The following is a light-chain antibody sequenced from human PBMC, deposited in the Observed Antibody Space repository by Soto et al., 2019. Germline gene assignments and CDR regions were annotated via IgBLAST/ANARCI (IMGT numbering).Light chain of an antibody. CDR1: SSDVGGYDY. CDR2: EVN. J-gene: IGLJ1*01. CDR3: SSYTSTSTYV. Sequence: QSALTQPASVSGSPGQSITISCTGTSSDVGGYDYVSWYQQHPGKAPKLVIYEVNNRPSGVSNRFSGSKSGNTASLTISGLQAADEADFYCSSYTSTSTYVFGTGTKLTVL. V-gene: IGLV2-14*01.